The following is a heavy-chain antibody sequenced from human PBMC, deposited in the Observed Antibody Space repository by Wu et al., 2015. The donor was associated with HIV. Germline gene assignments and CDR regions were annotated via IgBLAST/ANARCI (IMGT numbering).Heavy chain of an antibody. D-gene: IGHD1-1*01. V-gene: IGHV1-69*12. CDR3: ARWEELQLGNSFDL. J-gene: IGHJ3*01. CDR1: GDTLNRFT. CDR2: IIPLSGTI. Sequence: QVQLLQSGPEVRRPGSSVRISCKTLGDTLNRFTINWVRQAPGQGVERVGGIIPLSGTINYAQKFQTRVTITAGESTATAHLEVNSLRHEDTAMYYCARWEELQLGNSFDLWGLGTMVIVSS.